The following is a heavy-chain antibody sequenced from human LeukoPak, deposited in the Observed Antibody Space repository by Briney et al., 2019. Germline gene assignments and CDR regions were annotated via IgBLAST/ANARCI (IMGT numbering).Heavy chain of an antibody. J-gene: IGHJ4*02. D-gene: IGHD3-9*01. V-gene: IGHV1-18*01. Sequence: ASVKVSCKASGYTFTSYDINWVRQAPGQGLEWMGWISGPNANTHYAQKFQGRVIMTRDTSTSTAYMELRSLRADDTAVYYCARDPYDIMTGSYTFFDYWGQGTLVIVSS. CDR1: GYTFTSYD. CDR2: ISGPNANT. CDR3: ARDPYDIMTGSYTFFDY.